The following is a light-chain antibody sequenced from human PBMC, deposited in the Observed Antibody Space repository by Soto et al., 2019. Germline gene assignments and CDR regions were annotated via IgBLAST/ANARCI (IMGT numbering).Light chain of an antibody. V-gene: IGKV1-17*01. Sequence: DIQMTQSTSSLSASLGDRVAIACRASAGISIGLGWYQQRAGKAPKRLIYGASNLQSGVPSRFSGSGSGTEFTLAISSLQPEDFATYYCQQLNIYPRTFGQGTKVDIK. J-gene: IGKJ1*01. CDR1: AGISIG. CDR2: GAS. CDR3: QQLNIYPRT.